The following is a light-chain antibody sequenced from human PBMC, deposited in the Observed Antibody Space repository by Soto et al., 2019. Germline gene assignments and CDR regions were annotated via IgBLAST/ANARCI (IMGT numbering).Light chain of an antibody. V-gene: IGLV4-69*01. CDR2: VNSGGSH. J-gene: IGLJ7*01. CDR3: QAGGTGRAIVV. CDR1: SGHSNYA. Sequence: QLVLTQSPSASASLGASVKLTCTLSSGHSNYAIAWHQQQPEKGPRYLMKVNSGGSHIKGDGIPDRFSGSSSGAERYLFISRLGSEDEAEYSCQAGGTGRAIVVFGGGTQLTFL.